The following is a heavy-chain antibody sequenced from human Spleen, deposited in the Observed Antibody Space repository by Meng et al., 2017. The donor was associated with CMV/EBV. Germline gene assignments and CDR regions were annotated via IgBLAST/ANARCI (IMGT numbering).Heavy chain of an antibody. V-gene: IGHV1-2*02. Sequence: ASVKVSCKASGYTFTGYYMHWVRQAPGQGLECMGWINPDSGGTKFAQKFQGRVTMTRDTSISTAYLELSRLTSGDTAVYYCAKGDSTIFGVVIKGDAFDIWGQGTMVTVSS. CDR2: INPDSGGT. CDR1: GYTFTGYY. J-gene: IGHJ3*02. D-gene: IGHD3-3*01. CDR3: AKGDSTIFGVVIKGDAFDI.